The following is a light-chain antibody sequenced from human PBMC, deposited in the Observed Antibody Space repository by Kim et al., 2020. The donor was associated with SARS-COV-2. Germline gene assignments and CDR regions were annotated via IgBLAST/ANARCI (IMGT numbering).Light chain of an antibody. Sequence: EVVLTQSPGTLSLSPGESATLSCRASQPVSSTYLAWYQQKPGQAPRLLMYGVSNRATGIPDRFSGSGSRTDFTLTISRLEPEDFAVYYCLQYGSSSYTFGQGTKLEIK. CDR3: LQYGSSSYT. V-gene: IGKV3-20*01. CDR1: QPVSSTY. J-gene: IGKJ2*01. CDR2: GVS.